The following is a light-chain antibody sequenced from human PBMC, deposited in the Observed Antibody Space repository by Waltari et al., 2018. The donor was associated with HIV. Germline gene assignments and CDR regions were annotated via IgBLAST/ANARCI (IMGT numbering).Light chain of an antibody. J-gene: IGLJ3*02. CDR3: QTWGTGIWV. Sequence: QLVVTQSPSASASLGASVKLTCTLSSGHSNYAIAWHQQQPEKGPRYLMRINSDGSHDKGDGSPDRFSGSSSGAERYLSISSLQSEDEADYYCQTWGTGIWVFGGGTKLTVL. V-gene: IGLV4-69*01. CDR1: SGHSNYA. CDR2: INSDGSH.